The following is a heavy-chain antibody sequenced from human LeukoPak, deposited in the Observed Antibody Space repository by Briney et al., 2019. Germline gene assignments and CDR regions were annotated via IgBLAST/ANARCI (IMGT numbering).Heavy chain of an antibody. CDR3: ARMKVATTIYYYYYGMDV. D-gene: IGHD5-12*01. V-gene: IGHV1-8*01. CDR2: MNPNSGNT. J-gene: IGHJ6*02. CDR1: GYTFTSYD. Sequence: ASVKVSCKASGYTFTSYDINWVRQATGQGLGWVGWMNPNSGNTGYAQKFQGRVTMTRNTSISTAYMELSSLRSEDTAVYYCARMKVATTIYYYYYGMDVWGQGTTVTVSS.